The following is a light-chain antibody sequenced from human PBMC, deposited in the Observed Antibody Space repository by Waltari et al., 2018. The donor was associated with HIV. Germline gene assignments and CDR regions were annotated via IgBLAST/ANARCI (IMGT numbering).Light chain of an antibody. Sequence: SILTLPPSVSAAPGQKVTISRSGDNSNLGTTYVSRYQQVPGRAPRLLIYDNEKRPSGIPDRFSASKAGMSATLDIAGLQIVDEADYYCGTWDSSLSLYVFGTGTTVAVL. J-gene: IGLJ1*01. CDR3: GTWDSSLSLYV. V-gene: IGLV1-51*01. CDR1: NSNLGTTY. CDR2: DNE.